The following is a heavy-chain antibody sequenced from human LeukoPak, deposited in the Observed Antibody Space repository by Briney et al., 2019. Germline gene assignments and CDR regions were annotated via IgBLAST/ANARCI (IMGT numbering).Heavy chain of an antibody. CDR1: GFTVSSNY. CDR3: ARGYTHFTMAANFYYFDY. Sequence: SGGSLRLSCAASGFTVSSNYMSWVRQAPGKGLEWVSVIYSGGSTYYADSVKGRFTISRDNSKNTLYLQMNSLRAEDTAVYYCARGYTHFTMAANFYYFDYWGQGTLVTVSS. CDR2: IYSGGST. V-gene: IGHV3-53*01. D-gene: IGHD3-3*02. J-gene: IGHJ4*02.